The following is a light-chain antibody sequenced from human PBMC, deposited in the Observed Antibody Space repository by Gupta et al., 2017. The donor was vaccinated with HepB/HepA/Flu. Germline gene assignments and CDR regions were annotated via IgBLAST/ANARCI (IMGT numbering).Light chain of an antibody. Sequence: QSVPTQPPSASGTPGQRVTISCSGSSSHVGSNYVYWYQQLPGTAPKLLIYRSDQRPSGVPDRISGSKSGTSASLAISGLRSEDEADYYCTAWDDSLSGPLFGGGTKLTVL. CDR1: SSHVGSNY. J-gene: IGLJ2*01. CDR3: TAWDDSLSGPL. V-gene: IGLV1-47*01. CDR2: RSD.